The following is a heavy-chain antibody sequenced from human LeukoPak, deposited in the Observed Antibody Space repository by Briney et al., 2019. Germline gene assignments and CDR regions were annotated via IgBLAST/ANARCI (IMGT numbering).Heavy chain of an antibody. D-gene: IGHD6-13*01. CDR2: IYTSGST. J-gene: IGHJ5*02. CDR1: GGSISSGSYY. CDR3: ARARAAAVGGFDP. V-gene: IGHV4-61*02. Sequence: SETLSLTCTVSGGSISSGSYYWSWIRQPAGKGLEWIGRIYTSGSTNYNPSLKSRVTISVDTSKNQFSLKLSSVTAAATAVYYCARARAAAVGGFDPRGQGTLVTVSS.